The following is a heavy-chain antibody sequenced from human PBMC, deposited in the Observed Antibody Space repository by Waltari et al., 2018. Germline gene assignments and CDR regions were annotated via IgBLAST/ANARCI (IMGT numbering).Heavy chain of an antibody. J-gene: IGHJ5*02. Sequence: QVQMVQSGAEVKKPGASVKVSCKASGYTFTGYYMHWLRPAPGQGLEWMGWINPNSGGTNYAQKFQGRVTMTRDTSISTAYMELSRLRSDDTAVYYCASGSIVVVPAANNWFDPWGQGTLVTVSS. CDR3: ASGSIVVVPAANNWFDP. V-gene: IGHV1-2*02. D-gene: IGHD2-2*01. CDR2: INPNSGGT. CDR1: GYTFTGYY.